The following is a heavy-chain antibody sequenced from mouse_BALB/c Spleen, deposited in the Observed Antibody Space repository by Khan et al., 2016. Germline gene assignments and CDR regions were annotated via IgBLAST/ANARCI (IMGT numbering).Heavy chain of an antibody. Sequence: EVPLQESGPGLVKPSQSLSLTCSVTGYSITSGYYWNWIRPFPGNKLEWMGYISYDGSNNYNPSLQNRNSITRDTPMNQFFLKLYSVTTEDTATTYCAREWDSAMDYGSQGTSVTVSS. CDR1: GYSITSGYY. J-gene: IGHJ4*01. V-gene: IGHV3-6*02. CDR2: ISYDGSN. CDR3: AREWDSAMDY.